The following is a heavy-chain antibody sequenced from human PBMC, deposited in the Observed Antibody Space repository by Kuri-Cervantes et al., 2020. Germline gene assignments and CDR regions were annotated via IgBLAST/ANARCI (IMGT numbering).Heavy chain of an antibody. V-gene: IGHV3-74*01. CDR2: INSDGSTT. J-gene: IGHJ4*02. Sequence: GGSLRLSCAASGFTFSSYWMYWVCQTPGKGLVWVSRINSDGSTTTYADSVKGRFTISRDNAENTLYLQMNSLRVEDTAVYYCARGRRFVGGPGDYWGQGTLVTVSS. CDR3: ARGRRFVGGPGDY. CDR1: GFTFSSYW. D-gene: IGHD3-10*01.